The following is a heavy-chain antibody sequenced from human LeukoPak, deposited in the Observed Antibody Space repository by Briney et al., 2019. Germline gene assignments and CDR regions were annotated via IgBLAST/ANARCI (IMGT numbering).Heavy chain of an antibody. CDR1: AGSISGSY. J-gene: IGHJ4*02. CDR3: ARDLSLAVAGQFDY. V-gene: IGHV4-4*07. D-gene: IGHD6-19*01. Sequence: SETLSLTCSVSAGSISGSYWSWIRQPAGKGLKWIGRIHSSGDTSYNPSLKSRVTMSVDTSKNQFSLELSSVTAAGTAVYYCARDLSLAVAGQFDYWGQGTLVTVSS. CDR2: IHSSGDT.